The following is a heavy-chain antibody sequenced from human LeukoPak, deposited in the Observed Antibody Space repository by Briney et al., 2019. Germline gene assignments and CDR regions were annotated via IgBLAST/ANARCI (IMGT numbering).Heavy chain of an antibody. J-gene: IGHJ6*03. V-gene: IGHV4-34*01. D-gene: IGHD1-1*01. Sequence: GSLRLSCAASGFTFDDYGMSWIRQPPGKGLEWIGEINHSGSTNYNPSLKSRVTILLDTSKNQFSLNLSSVTAADTAVYYCARDRAGTTPYYYYYYMDVWGKGTTVTISS. CDR2: INHSGST. CDR3: ARDRAGTTPYYYYYYMDV. CDR1: GFTFDDYG.